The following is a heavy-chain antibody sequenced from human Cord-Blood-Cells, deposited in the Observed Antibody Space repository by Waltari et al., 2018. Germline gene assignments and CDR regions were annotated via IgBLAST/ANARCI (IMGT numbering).Heavy chain of an antibody. CDR3: VAAAARYFQH. Sequence: EVQLVESGGGLVQPGGSLRLSCGASGLTFSSYWMHWVRQAPGKGLVWVSRINSDGSSTSYADSVKGRFTISRDNAKNTLYLQMNSLRAEDTAVYYCVAAAARYFQHWGQGTLVTVSS. CDR2: INSDGSST. D-gene: IGHD6-13*01. J-gene: IGHJ1*01. CDR1: GLTFSSYW. V-gene: IGHV3-74*01.